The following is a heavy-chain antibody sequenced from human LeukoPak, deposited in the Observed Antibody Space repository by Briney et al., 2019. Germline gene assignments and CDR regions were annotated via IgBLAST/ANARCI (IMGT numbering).Heavy chain of an antibody. CDR1: GFTFSSYE. D-gene: IGHD3-22*01. CDR3: ARAHYYDSSAFDY. Sequence: GGSLRLSCAASGFTFSSYEMNWVRQAPEKGLEWVSYISSSGSTIYYADSVKGRFTISRDNAKNSLYLQMNSLRDEDTAVYYCARAHYYDSSAFDYWGQGTLVTVSS. CDR2: ISSSGSTI. V-gene: IGHV3-48*03. J-gene: IGHJ4*02.